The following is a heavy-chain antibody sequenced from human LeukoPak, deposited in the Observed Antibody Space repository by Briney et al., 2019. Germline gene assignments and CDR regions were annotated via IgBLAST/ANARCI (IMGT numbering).Heavy chain of an antibody. J-gene: IGHJ4*02. V-gene: IGHV1-69*04. CDR3: ARSLYGSGSYYNLYYFDY. D-gene: IGHD3-10*01. CDR1: GYTFTSYD. Sequence: SVKVSCKASGYTFTSYDINWVRQAPGQGLEWMGRIIPILGIANYAQKFQGRVTITADKSTSTAHMELSSLRSEDTAVYYCARSLYGSGSYYNLYYFDYWGQGTLVTVSP. CDR2: IIPILGIA.